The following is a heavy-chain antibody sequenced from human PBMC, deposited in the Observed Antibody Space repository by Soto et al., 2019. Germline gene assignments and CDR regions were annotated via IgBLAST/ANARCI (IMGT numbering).Heavy chain of an antibody. V-gene: IGHV1-46*03. CDR3: ARVTVPAAMWNYYSYGMDV. CDR2: INPSGGST. D-gene: IGHD2-2*01. CDR1: GYTFTSYY. J-gene: IGHJ6*02. Sequence: QVQLVQSGAEVKKPGASVKVSCKASGYTFTSYYMHWVRQAPGQGLEWMGIINPSGGSTSYAQKFQGRVTMTRATSTSTVYMELSSLRSEDTAVYYCARVTVPAAMWNYYSYGMDVWGQGTTVTVSS.